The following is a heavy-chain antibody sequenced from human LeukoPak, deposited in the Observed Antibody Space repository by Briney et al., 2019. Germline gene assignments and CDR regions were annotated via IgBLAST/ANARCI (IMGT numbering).Heavy chain of an antibody. CDR2: ISYDGSNK. CDR1: GLTFSSNA. CDR3: ARSHTSRWSYLDS. Sequence: PGGSLRLSCAASGLTFSSNAMHWFRQAPGKGLEGVAVISYDGSNKYYADSVKGRFTISRDNSKITLYLQMNSLRTEDTAVYYCARSHTSRWSYLDSWGQGTLVTVSS. J-gene: IGHJ4*02. V-gene: IGHV3-30-3*01. D-gene: IGHD6-13*01.